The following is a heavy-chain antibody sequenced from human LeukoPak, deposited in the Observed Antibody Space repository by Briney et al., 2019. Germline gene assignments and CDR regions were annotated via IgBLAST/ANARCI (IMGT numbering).Heavy chain of an antibody. V-gene: IGHV1-18*01. J-gene: IGHJ4*02. Sequence: ASVKVSCTASGYTFTSYGISWVRQAPGQGLEWMGWISAYNGNTNYAQKLQGRVTMTTDTSTSTAYMELRSLRSDDTAVYYCARDQGIVVVPAATIDYWGQGTLVTVSS. D-gene: IGHD2-2*01. CDR3: ARDQGIVVVPAATIDY. CDR2: ISAYNGNT. CDR1: GYTFTSYG.